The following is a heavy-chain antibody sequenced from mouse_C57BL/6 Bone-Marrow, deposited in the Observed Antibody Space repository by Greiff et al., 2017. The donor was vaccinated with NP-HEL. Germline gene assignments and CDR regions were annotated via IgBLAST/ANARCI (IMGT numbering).Heavy chain of an antibody. V-gene: IGHV1-63*01. CDR2: IYPGGGYT. CDR3: ARYDGYYVGWFAY. CDR1: GYTFTNYW. J-gene: IGHJ3*01. D-gene: IGHD2-3*01. Sequence: VQLHQSGAELVSPGTSVRMSCKASGYTFTNYWIGGAKRRPGHGLGWIGVIYPGGGYTNYNEKFKGKATLTADKSSSTAYMQFSSLTSEDSAIYYCARYDGYYVGWFAYWGQGTLVTVSA.